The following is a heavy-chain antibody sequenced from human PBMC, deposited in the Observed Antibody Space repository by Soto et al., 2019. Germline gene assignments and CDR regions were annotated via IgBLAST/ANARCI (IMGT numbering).Heavy chain of an antibody. V-gene: IGHV4-39*01. CDR2: IYYSGST. D-gene: IGHD1-26*01. CDR3: ARGGIPPSGYGIAYAMDV. Sequence: PSETLSLTCTVSGVSISGSRYYWGWIRQPPGRGLKWIGNIYYSGSTYYTPALKSRVTLSVDTSKNQFSLNLNSVTAADTAVYYCARGGIPPSGYGIAYAMDVWGQGTTVTVSS. CDR1: GVSISGSRYY. J-gene: IGHJ6*02.